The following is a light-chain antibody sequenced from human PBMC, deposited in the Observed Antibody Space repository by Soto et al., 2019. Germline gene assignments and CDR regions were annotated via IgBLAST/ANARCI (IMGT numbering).Light chain of an antibody. CDR1: SSNIGSNT. V-gene: IGLV1-44*01. CDR3: AAWDDSLNGRGV. CDR2: SNN. J-gene: IGLJ3*02. Sequence: QSVLTQPPSASGTPGQRVTICCSGSSSNIGSNTVNWYQQLPGTAPKLLIYSNNQRPSGVPDRFSGSRSGTSASLAISGLQSEDEGDYYCAAWDDSLNGRGVFGGGTKLTVL.